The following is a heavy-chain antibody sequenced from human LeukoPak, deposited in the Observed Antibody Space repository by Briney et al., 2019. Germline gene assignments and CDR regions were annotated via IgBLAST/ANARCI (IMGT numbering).Heavy chain of an antibody. Sequence: GGSLRLSCAASGFTFSSYAMSWVRQAPGKGLEWVSAISGSGGSTYYADSVKGRFTISRGNSKNTLYLQMNSLRAEDTAVYYCAKQLKQQLVLFDYWGQGTLVTVSS. V-gene: IGHV3-23*01. CDR2: ISGSGGST. J-gene: IGHJ4*02. CDR3: AKQLKQQLVLFDY. CDR1: GFTFSSYA. D-gene: IGHD6-13*01.